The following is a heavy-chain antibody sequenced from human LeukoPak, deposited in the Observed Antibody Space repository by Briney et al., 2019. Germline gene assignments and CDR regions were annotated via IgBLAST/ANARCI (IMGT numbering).Heavy chain of an antibody. V-gene: IGHV5-51*01. D-gene: IGHD6-13*01. CDR1: GYSFTNYW. J-gene: IGHJ4*02. Sequence: GESLKISCKGSGYSFTNYWIGWVRQMPGKGLEWMGIIYPGDSDTRYSPSFQGQVTISADRSISAAYLQWSSLEASDTAIYYCARRLATAEYFDYWGQGTLVTVSS. CDR2: IYPGDSDT. CDR3: ARRLATAEYFDY.